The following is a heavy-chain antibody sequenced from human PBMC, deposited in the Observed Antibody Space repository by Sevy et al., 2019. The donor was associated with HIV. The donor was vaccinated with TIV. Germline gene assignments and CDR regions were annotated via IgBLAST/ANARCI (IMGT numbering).Heavy chain of an antibody. CDR2: IYYSGST. V-gene: IGHV4-59*13. J-gene: IGHJ4*02. CDR3: GIWSHNVVFDY. D-gene: IGHD2-8*01. Sequence: SETLSLTCTVSGGSISTYYWSWIRQPPGKGLEWIGSIYYSGSTNYNPSLKSRVTISVDTSKNQFSLNLSSVTAADTAVYYCGIWSHNVVFDYWGQGTLVTVSS. CDR1: GGSISTYY.